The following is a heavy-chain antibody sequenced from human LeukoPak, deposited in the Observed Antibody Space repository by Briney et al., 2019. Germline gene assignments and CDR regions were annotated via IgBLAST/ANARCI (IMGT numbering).Heavy chain of an antibody. D-gene: IGHD2-2*01. CDR1: GFTFSTYA. V-gene: IGHV3-64*01. Sequence: GGSLRLSCAASGFTFSTYAMHWVRQAPGKGLEYVSAISTNGGSTYYANSVKGRFTISRDNSKNTLYLQMGSVRAEDMAVYYCARWGSTSCYDYWGQRTLVTVSS. CDR3: ARWGSTSCYDY. CDR2: ISTNGGST. J-gene: IGHJ4*02.